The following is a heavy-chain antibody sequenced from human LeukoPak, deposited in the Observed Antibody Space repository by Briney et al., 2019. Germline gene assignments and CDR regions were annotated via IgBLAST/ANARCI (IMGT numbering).Heavy chain of an antibody. CDR3: ARSTPVIVGAPGAFDI. CDR2: INHSGST. CDR1: GGSFSGYY. Sequence: PSETLSLTCAVYGGSFSGYYWSWIRQPPGKGLEWIGEINHSGSTNYNPSLKSRVTISVDTSKNQFSLKLSSVTAADTAVYYCARSTPVIVGAPGAFDIWGQGTMVTVSS. D-gene: IGHD1-26*01. J-gene: IGHJ3*02. V-gene: IGHV4-34*01.